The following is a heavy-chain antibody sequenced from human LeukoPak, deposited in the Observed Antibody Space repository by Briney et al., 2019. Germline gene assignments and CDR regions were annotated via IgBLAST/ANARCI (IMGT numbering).Heavy chain of an antibody. D-gene: IGHD4-23*01. CDR1: GGSIRSNDHY. J-gene: IGHJ4*02. CDR3: ARPRGSGGNMGY. Sequence: SETLSLTCDVSGGSIRSNDHYWGWIRQAPGKGLEWIGEIDYSGSSRCNPSLKSRLTISVDTSKNQFSLKLRSVTAADTAVYYCARPRGSGGNMGYWGRGTPVTVSS. V-gene: IGHV4-39*07. CDR2: IDYSGSS.